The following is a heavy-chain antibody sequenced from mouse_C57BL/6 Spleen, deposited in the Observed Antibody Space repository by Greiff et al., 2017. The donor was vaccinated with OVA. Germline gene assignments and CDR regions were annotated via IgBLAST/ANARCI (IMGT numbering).Heavy chain of an antibody. Sequence: VHLVESGPGLVAPSQSLSITCTVSGFSLTSYGVDWVRQSPGKGLEWLGVIWGVGSTHYNSALNSRLSISKDNSKSQVFLKMNSLQTDDTAMYYCASSGGSSFWFAYWGQGTLVTVSA. CDR2: IWGVGST. J-gene: IGHJ3*01. D-gene: IGHD1-1*01. CDR1: GFSLTSYG. CDR3: ASSGGSSFWFAY. V-gene: IGHV2-6*01.